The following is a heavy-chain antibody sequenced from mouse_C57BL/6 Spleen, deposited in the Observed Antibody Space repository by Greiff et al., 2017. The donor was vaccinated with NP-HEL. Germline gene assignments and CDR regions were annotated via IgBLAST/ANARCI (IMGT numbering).Heavy chain of an antibody. CDR3: ARSLTVVAYYYAMDY. CDR1: GYSFTGYY. J-gene: IGHJ4*01. Sequence: VQLKESGPELVKPGASVKISCKASGYSFTGYYMNWVKQSPEKSLEWIGEINPSTGGTTYNQKFKAKATLTVDKSSSTAYMQLKSLTSEDSAVYYCARSLTVVAYYYAMDYWGQGTSVTVSS. CDR2: INPSTGGT. V-gene: IGHV1-42*01. D-gene: IGHD1-1*01.